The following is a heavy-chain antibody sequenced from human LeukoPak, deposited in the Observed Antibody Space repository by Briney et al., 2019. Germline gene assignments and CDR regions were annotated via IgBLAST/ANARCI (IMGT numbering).Heavy chain of an antibody. CDR1: GFTFTSYS. CDR2: ISGGGGST. CDR3: AKGGKWDVTPFDY. D-gene: IGHD1-26*01. V-gene: IGHV3-23*01. J-gene: IGHJ4*02. Sequence: GGSLRLSCAASGFTFTSYSMNWVRQAPGKGLEWVSTISGGGGSTYYADSVKGRFTISRDNSKNTLYLQVNSLRAEDTAVYYCAKGGKWDVTPFDYWGQGTLVTVTS.